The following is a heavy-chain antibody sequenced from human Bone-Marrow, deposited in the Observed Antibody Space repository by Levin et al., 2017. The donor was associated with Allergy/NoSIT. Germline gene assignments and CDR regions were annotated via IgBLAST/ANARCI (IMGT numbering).Heavy chain of an antibody. CDR2: ISYDGSNK. Sequence: GGSLRLSCAASGFTFSSYGMHWVRQAPGKGLEWVAVISYDGSNKYYADSVKGRFTISRDNSKNTLYLQMNSLRAEDTAVYYCAKERTPDVLRFLEWLFDAFDIWGQGTMVTVSS. CDR3: AKERTPDVLRFLEWLFDAFDI. V-gene: IGHV3-30*18. J-gene: IGHJ3*02. D-gene: IGHD3-3*01. CDR1: GFTFSSYG.